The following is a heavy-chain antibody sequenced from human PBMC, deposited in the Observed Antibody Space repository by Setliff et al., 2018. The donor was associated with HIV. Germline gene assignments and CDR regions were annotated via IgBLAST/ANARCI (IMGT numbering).Heavy chain of an antibody. CDR1: DGSISTGSYY. CDR3: AREGRFTYGLKADY. CDR2: IYTSGST. Sequence: TSETLSLTCTVADGSISTGSYYWSWVRQPAGRGLEWIGRIYTSGSTNYNPSLKSRVTMSVDTSKNQFSLKLSSVTAADTALYYCAREGRFTYGLKADYWGQGTLVTVSS. J-gene: IGHJ4*02. V-gene: IGHV4-61*02. D-gene: IGHD3-10*01.